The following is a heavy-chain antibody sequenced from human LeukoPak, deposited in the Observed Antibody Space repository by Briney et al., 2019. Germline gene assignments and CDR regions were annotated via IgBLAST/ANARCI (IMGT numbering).Heavy chain of an antibody. V-gene: IGHV4-61*02. CDR2: IYTSGST. CDR3: ARVIAAAGTGWWFDP. Sequence: SETLSLTCTVSGNSISSGDNYWSWIRQPAGKGLEWIGRIYTSGSTNYNPSLKSRVTISGDTSKNQFSLRLSSVTAADTAVYYCARVIAAAGTGWWFDPWGQGTLVTVSS. J-gene: IGHJ5*02. CDR1: GNSISSGDNY. D-gene: IGHD6-13*01.